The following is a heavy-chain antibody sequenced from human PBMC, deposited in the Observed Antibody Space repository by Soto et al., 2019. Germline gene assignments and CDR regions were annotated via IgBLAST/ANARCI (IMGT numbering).Heavy chain of an antibody. D-gene: IGHD6-6*01. Sequence: EVQLVESGGGMVQPGGSLRLSCAASGFTFSSYSVNWVRQAPGKVLEWLSYISSGSATIYYADSVKGRFTISRDNAKNSLYLQMNSLRDEDTAVYYCARDAASYSTSSGAYWYFDLWGRGTLVTVSS. CDR1: GFTFSSYS. CDR3: ARDAASYSTSSGAYWYFDL. J-gene: IGHJ2*01. V-gene: IGHV3-48*02. CDR2: ISSGSATI.